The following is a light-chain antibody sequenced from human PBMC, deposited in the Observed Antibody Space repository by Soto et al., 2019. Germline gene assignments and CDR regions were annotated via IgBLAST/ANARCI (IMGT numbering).Light chain of an antibody. CDR1: QSISSY. Sequence: DIHMTPSPSSLSASVGDRVTITCGASQSISSYLNWYQQKPGKAPKLLIYAASSLQSGVPSRFSGSGSGTDFTLTISSLQPEDFATYYCQQSYSTLITFGQGTRLAIK. V-gene: IGKV1-39*01. CDR3: QQSYSTLIT. CDR2: AAS. J-gene: IGKJ5*01.